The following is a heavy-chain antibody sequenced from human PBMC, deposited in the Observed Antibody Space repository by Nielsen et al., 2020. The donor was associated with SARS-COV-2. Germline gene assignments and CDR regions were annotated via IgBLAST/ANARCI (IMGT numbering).Heavy chain of an antibody. V-gene: IGHV3-33*01. J-gene: IGHJ3*02. D-gene: IGHD6-13*01. CDR3: ARWSSSYDAFDI. CDR1: GFTFSSYG. CDR2: IWYDGSNK. Sequence: GGSLSLSCAASGFTFSSYGMHWVRQAPGKGLEWVAVIWYDGSNKYYADSVKGRFTISRDNSKNTLYLQMNSLRAEDTAVYYCARWSSSYDAFDIWGQGTMVTVSS.